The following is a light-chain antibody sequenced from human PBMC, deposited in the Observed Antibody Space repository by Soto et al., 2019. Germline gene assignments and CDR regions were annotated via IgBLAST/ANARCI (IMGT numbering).Light chain of an antibody. CDR1: QSVSIF. CDR2: DAS. J-gene: IGKJ5*01. CDR3: QQRSSWPPL. Sequence: EIVLTQSPATLSSSPGQRATLSCRASQSVSIFLAWFQQKPGQAPRLLIYDASNRATGVPARFSGSGSGTDFTLTISSLEPEDFALYYCQQRSSWPPLFGQGTRLEI. V-gene: IGKV3-11*01.